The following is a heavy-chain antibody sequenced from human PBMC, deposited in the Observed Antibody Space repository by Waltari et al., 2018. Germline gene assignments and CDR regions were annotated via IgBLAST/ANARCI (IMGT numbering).Heavy chain of an antibody. CDR1: GGSISRSNW. J-gene: IGHJ4*02. CDR2: IYHSEST. D-gene: IGHD3-10*01. Sequence: QVQLQESGPGLVKPSGTLSLTCAVSGGSISRSNWWSWVRQPPGKGLEGIGEIYHSESTNNNPSLKRRVTISVDKSNNQFSLKLSAVTAADTAVYYCARVVGMVQGVVDYWGQGTLVTVSS. CDR3: ARVVGMVQGVVDY. V-gene: IGHV4-4*02.